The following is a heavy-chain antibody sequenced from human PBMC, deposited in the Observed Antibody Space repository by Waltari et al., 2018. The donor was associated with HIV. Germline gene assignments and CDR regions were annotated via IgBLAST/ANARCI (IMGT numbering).Heavy chain of an antibody. CDR1: GGSVTSSTYY. V-gene: IGHV4-39*07. CDR2: ISYSGSA. D-gene: IGHD4-17*01. J-gene: IGHJ5*02. CDR3: AGAPNGDFSWLDP. Sequence: QLQLQESGPGLVKPSETLSLTCTVSGGSVTSSTYYWGWIRQAPGRGLERIGAISYSGSAYYNPSLESRVTSSLDTSKNQFSLKLQSVTAADTAVYYCAGAPNGDFSWLDPWGQGTLVTVSS.